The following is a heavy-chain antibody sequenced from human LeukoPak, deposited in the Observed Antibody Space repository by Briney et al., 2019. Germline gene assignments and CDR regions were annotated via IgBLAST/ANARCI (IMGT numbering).Heavy chain of an antibody. CDR2: TYYRSKWYN. CDR1: GDSVSSNSAA. D-gene: IGHD4-17*01. J-gene: IGHJ6*02. Sequence: SQTLSLTCAISGDSVSSNSAAWNWIRQSPSRRLEWLGRTYYRSKWYNDYAVSVKSRITTNPDTSKNQFSLQLNSVTPEDTAVYYCARDRRGDYGDYSIYYGMDVWGQGTTVTVPS. CDR3: ARDRRGDYGDYSIYYGMDV. V-gene: IGHV6-1*01.